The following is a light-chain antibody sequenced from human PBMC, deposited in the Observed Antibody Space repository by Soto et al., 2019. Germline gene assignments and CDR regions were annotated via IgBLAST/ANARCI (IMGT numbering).Light chain of an antibody. CDR3: QQYDSSSPT. V-gene: IGKV1-5*01. CDR1: QNISVW. CDR2: DAS. J-gene: IGKJ2*01. Sequence: DIQMTQSPSTLSASVGDGVTITCRASQNISVWLAWYQQRPGKAPKFLIYDASNLETGVSSRFSGSESGTEFTLTIRSLQPDDFATYDCQQYDSSSPTFGQGTKLEIK.